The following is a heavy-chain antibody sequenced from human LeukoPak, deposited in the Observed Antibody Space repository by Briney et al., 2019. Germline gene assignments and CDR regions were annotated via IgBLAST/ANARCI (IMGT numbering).Heavy chain of an antibody. V-gene: IGHV3-30*01. CDR3: ARRAAGGSETTYFYFYFDY. J-gene: IGHJ4*02. D-gene: IGHD6-13*01. CDR2: ISYDGSNK. CDR1: GFTFSSYA. Sequence: GRSLRLSCAASGFTFSSYAMHWVRQAPGKGLEWVAVISYDGSNKYYADSVKGRFTISRDNSKNTLYLQMNSLRAEDTAVYYCARRAAGGSETTYFYFYFDYWGQGTLATVSS.